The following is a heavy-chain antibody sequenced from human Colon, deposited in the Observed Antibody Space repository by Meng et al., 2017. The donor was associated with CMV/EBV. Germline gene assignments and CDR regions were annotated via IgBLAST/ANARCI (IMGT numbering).Heavy chain of an antibody. CDR2: LYFSGAT. CDR1: GSSIVDSYAY. CDR3: AREGFTPPIVGALGS. J-gene: IGHJ5*01. D-gene: IGHD1-26*01. V-gene: IGHV4-39*07. Sequence: ESLKISCTVSGSSIVDSYAYWGWIRQSPGKGLEWIADLYFSGATRYNPTLKSRVTISVDTSKNQFSLNMNSVTAADTAVYYCAREGFTPPIVGALGSWGQGTLVTVSS.